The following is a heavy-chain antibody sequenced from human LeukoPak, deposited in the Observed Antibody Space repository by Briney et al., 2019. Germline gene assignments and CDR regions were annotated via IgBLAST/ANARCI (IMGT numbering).Heavy chain of an antibody. J-gene: IGHJ4*02. Sequence: SETLSLTCAVFGGSLSGYYWSWIRKPPGKGLEWIGEISHSGTTNYNPSLKSQVTISVDTSKNQFSLKLSSVTAADTAVYYCASRSGFLWGQGTLVTVSS. D-gene: IGHD3-22*01. V-gene: IGHV4-34*01. CDR3: ASRSGFL. CDR1: GGSLSGYY. CDR2: ISHSGTT.